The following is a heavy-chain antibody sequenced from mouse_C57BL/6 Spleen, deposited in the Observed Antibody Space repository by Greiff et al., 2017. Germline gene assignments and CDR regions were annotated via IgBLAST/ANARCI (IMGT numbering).Heavy chain of an antibody. J-gene: IGHJ4*01. CDR3: ARYYSNGYYAMDY. D-gene: IGHD2-5*01. V-gene: IGHV1-18*01. CDR1: GYTFTDYN. Sequence: VQLQQSGPELVKPGASVKIPCKASGYTFTDYNMDWVKQGHGKSLEWIGDINPNNGGTIYNQKFKGKATLTVDKSSSTAYMELRSLTSEDTAVYYCARYYSNGYYAMDYWCQGTSVTVSS. CDR2: INPNNGGT.